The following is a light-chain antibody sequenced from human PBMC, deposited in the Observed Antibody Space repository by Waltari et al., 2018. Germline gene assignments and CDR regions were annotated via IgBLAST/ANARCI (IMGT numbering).Light chain of an antibody. CDR3: HSRETFSTRL. J-gene: IGLJ2*01. V-gene: IGLV3-19*01. CDR1: SLRRSY. Sequence: SSDLTQDPSLSVALGQTVRITCQGDSLRRSYASWYQQRPGQAHILVLYGPDNRPPGIPDRFSGSTSGNTASLTITGAQAEDEADYYCHSRETFSTRLFGGGTRLTV. CDR2: GPD.